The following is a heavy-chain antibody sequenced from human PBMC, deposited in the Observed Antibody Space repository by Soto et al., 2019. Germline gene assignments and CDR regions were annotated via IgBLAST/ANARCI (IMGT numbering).Heavy chain of an antibody. J-gene: IGHJ4*02. V-gene: IGHV3-23*01. CDR3: AKDLTLLPMTTVTTDI. CDR2: ISGSGGST. CDR1: GFTFSSYA. D-gene: IGHD4-17*01. Sequence: PGGSLRLSCAASGFTFSSYAMSWVRQAPGKGLEWVSAISGSGGSTYYADSVKGRFTISRDNSKNTLYLQMNSLRAEDTAVYYCAKDLTLLPMTTVTTDIWGQVTLVTVSS.